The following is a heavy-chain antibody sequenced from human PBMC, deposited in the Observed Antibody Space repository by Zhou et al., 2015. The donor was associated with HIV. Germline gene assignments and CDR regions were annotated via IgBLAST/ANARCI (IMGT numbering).Heavy chain of an antibody. Sequence: QVQLVQSGAEVKKPGASVKISCKASGYTFTSYYMQWVRQAPGQGLEWMGIINPSSGSTSYAQKFQGRVTMTRDSSTSTVYMELSSLRSEDTAVYYCARYDYGDSNTPLADYWGQGTLVTVSS. CDR2: INPSSGST. V-gene: IGHV1-46*01. CDR3: ARYDYGDSNTPLADY. J-gene: IGHJ4*02. D-gene: IGHD4-17*01. CDR1: GYTFTSYY.